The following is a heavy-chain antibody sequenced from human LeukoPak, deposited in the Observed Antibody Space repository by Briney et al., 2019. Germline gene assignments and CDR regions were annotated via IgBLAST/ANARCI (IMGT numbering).Heavy chain of an antibody. CDR2: IYYSGST. D-gene: IGHD2-2*01. Sequence: PSETLSLTCTVSGGSISSGDYYWSWIRQPPGKGLEWIGYIYYSGSTYYNPSLKSRVTISVDTSKSQFSLKLSSVTAADTAVYYCARGSCSSTSCSADAFDIWGQGTMVTVSS. CDR3: ARGSCSSTSCSADAFDI. CDR1: GGSISSGDYY. V-gene: IGHV4-30-4*08. J-gene: IGHJ3*02.